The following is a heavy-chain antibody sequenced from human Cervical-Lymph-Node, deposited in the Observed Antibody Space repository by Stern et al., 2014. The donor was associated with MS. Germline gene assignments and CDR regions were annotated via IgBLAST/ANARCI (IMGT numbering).Heavy chain of an antibody. Sequence: VQLEESGPGLVKPSQTLSLTCTVSGGSISSGADYWNWIRQHPGKGLEWIGYIYYSGSTEDNPSLKRLVIISADTSKKQFSLKLRSVTAADTAVYYCARGRQYYYASGSSPPDAFDIWGQGTMVTVSS. CDR2: IYYSGST. D-gene: IGHD3-10*01. CDR3: ARGRQYYYASGSSPPDAFDI. V-gene: IGHV4-31*01. CDR1: GGSISSGADY. J-gene: IGHJ3*02.